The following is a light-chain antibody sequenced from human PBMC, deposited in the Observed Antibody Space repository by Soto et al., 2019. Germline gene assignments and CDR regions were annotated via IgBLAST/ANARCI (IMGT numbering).Light chain of an antibody. CDR2: AAS. V-gene: IGKV1-39*01. Sequence: DIQMTQSPSSLSASVGDRVTITCRASQSISTYLNWYQQKVGKAPKLLIYAASSLQRGVPSRFSGSGSGTDSTLTISSLQPEDFATYYCQQGYSTPRTFGQGTKLEIK. CDR3: QQGYSTPRT. J-gene: IGKJ2*02. CDR1: QSISTY.